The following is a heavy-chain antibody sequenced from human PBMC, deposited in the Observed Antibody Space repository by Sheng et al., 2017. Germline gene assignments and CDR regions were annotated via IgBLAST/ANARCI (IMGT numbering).Heavy chain of an antibody. CDR3: AKDGPYSSSWYRGYFDY. CDR2: IRYDGSNK. CDR1: GFTFSSYG. V-gene: IGHV3-30*02. D-gene: IGHD6-13*01. Sequence: QVQLVESGGGVVQPGGSLRLSCAASGFTFSSYGMHWVRQAPGKGLEWVAFIRYDGSNKYYADSVKGRFTISRDNSKNTLYLQMNSLRAEDTAVYYCAKDGPYSSSWYRGYFDYWGQGTLVTVSS. J-gene: IGHJ4*02.